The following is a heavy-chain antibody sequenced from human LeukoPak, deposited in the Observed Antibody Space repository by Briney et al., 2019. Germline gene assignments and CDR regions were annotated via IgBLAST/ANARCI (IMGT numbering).Heavy chain of an antibody. CDR3: ARHAPHYDFWSGYYRQEYYYYGMDV. CDR2: IYYSGST. CDR1: GGSISSYY. Sequence: SETLSLTCTVSGGSISSYYWSWLRQPPGKGLEWIGYIYYSGSTNYNPSLKSRVTISVDTSKNQFSLKLSSVTAADTAVYYCARHAPHYDFWSGYYRQEYYYYGMDVWGQGTTVTVSS. J-gene: IGHJ6*02. D-gene: IGHD3-3*01. V-gene: IGHV4-59*08.